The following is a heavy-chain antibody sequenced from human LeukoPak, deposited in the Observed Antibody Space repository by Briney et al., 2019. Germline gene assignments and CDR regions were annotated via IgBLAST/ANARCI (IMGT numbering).Heavy chain of an antibody. CDR1: GGSLSYYY. J-gene: IGHJ4*02. CDR3: ARHFAYSSSSYFDY. V-gene: IGHV4-59*08. Sequence: SETLSLTCTVSGGSLSYYYWSWIRQPAGKGLEWIGYVYYTGSTNYNPSLKSRVTMFEDKSKNQFSLRLYSVTVADTAVYYCARHFAYSSSSYFDYWGQGSLVTVSS. D-gene: IGHD6-6*01. CDR2: VYYTGST.